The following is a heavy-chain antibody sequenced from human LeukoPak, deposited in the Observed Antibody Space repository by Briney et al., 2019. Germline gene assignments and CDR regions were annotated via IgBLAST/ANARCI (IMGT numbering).Heavy chain of an antibody. Sequence: SETLSLTCTVSGGSISSSSYYWGWIRQPPGKGLEWIGSIYYSGSTYYNPSLKSRVTISVDTSKNQFSLKLSSVTAADTAVYYCARSDSSSLEGGGEFDYGGQGTLVTVS. V-gene: IGHV4-39*01. J-gene: IGHJ4*02. CDR2: IYYSGST. CDR1: GGSISSSSYY. D-gene: IGHD6-13*01. CDR3: ARSDSSSLEGGGEFDY.